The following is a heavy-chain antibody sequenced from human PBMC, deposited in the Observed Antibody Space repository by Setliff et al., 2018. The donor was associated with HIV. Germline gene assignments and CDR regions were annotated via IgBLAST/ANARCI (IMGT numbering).Heavy chain of an antibody. V-gene: IGHV5-51*01. CDR2: IYPGDSDT. D-gene: IGHD3-10*01. CDR1: GYSFTSYW. Sequence: PGESLKISCKGSGYSFTSYWIAWLRQMPGKGLGWMGIIYPGDSDTRYSPSFQGQVTISADKSISTAYLQWSSLKASDTAMYYCARHGQYGSGSYNNRPFDFWGQGTLVTVSS. CDR3: ARHGQYGSGSYNNRPFDF. J-gene: IGHJ4*02.